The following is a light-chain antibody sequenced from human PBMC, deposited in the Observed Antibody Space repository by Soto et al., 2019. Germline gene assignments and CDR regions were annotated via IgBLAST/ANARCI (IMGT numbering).Light chain of an antibody. CDR3: SSYTSSSALEDV. CDR2: DVN. V-gene: IGLV2-14*01. J-gene: IGLJ1*01. Sequence: QSVLTQPASVSGSPGQSITISCTGTSSDVGGYNYVSWYRQHPGKAPKLMIHDVNNRPSGVSDRFSGSKSGNTASLTISGLQAEDEADYYCSSYTSSSALEDVFGTGTKVTVL. CDR1: SSDVGGYNY.